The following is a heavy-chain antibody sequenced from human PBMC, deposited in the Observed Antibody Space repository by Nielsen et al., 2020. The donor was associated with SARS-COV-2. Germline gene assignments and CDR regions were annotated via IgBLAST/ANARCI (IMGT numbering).Heavy chain of an antibody. Sequence: GGSLRLSCAASGFTFSGSAMHWVRQASGKGLEWVGRIRSKANSYATAYAASVKGRFTISRDDSKNTAYLQMNSLKTEDTAVYYCTSELWFGEPEVGPNYYYGMDVWGQGTTVTVSS. J-gene: IGHJ6*02. D-gene: IGHD3-10*01. CDR1: GFTFSGSA. CDR2: IRSKANSYAT. CDR3: TSELWFGEPEVGPNYYYGMDV. V-gene: IGHV3-73*01.